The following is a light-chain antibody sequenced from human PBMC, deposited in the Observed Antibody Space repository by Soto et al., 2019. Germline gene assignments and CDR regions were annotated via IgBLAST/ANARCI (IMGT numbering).Light chain of an antibody. CDR2: DVS. V-gene: IGLV2-14*01. CDR1: SSDVGGYNY. CDR3: SSYTSSSTYV. J-gene: IGLJ1*01. Sequence: QSALTQPASVSGSPGQSITTSCTGTSSDVGGYNYVSWYQQHPGKAPKLMIYDVSNRPSGVSNRFSGSKSGNTASLTISGLQAEDEADYYCSSYTSSSTYVFGTGTQLTVL.